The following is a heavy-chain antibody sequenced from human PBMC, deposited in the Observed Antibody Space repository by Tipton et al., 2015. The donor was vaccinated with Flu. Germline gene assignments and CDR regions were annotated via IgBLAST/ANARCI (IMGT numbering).Heavy chain of an antibody. D-gene: IGHD3-10*01. CDR3: ARKLFDAFDI. J-gene: IGHJ3*02. CDR2: IYYNGRP. Sequence: TLSLTCTVSGGSFTSYYWNWIRQSPGKGLEWIGYIYYNGRPNYSPSLKSRVTMSLDTSRKQFSLNLSSVTAADSAVYYCARKLFDAFDIWGQGTMVAVSS. CDR1: GGSFTSYY. V-gene: IGHV4-59*01.